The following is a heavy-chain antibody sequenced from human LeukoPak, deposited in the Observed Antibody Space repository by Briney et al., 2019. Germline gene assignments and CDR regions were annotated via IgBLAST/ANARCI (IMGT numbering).Heavy chain of an antibody. CDR2: IYTSGST. V-gene: IGHV4-4*07. Sequence: PSETLSLTCTVSGGSISSYYWSCIRQPAGKGLEWIGRIYTSGSTNYNPSLKSRVTMSVDTSKNQFSLKLSSVTAADTAVYYCARAHCSSTSCYNWFDPWGQGTLVTVSS. J-gene: IGHJ5*02. CDR1: GGSISSYY. D-gene: IGHD2-2*01. CDR3: ARAHCSSTSCYNWFDP.